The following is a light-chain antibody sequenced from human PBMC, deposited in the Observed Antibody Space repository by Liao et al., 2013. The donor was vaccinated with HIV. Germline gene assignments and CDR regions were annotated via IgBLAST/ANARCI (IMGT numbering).Light chain of an antibody. CDR2: QDS. CDR1: KLGDKH. J-gene: IGLJ1*01. Sequence: SYELTQPPSVSVSPGQTASITCSGDKLGDKHASWYQQKPGQSPVLVIYQDSRRPSGIPERFSGSNSGNTATLTISGTQAMDEADYYCQAWDFNTNYVFGAGTKVSVL. CDR3: QAWDFNTNYV. V-gene: IGLV3-1*01.